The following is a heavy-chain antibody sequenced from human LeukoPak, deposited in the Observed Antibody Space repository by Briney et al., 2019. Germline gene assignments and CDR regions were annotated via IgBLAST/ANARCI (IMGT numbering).Heavy chain of an antibody. CDR2: ISSSSDYI. V-gene: IGHV3-21*01. Sequence: GGSLRLSCAASGFTFISYSMNWVRQAPGKGLEWVSSISSSSDYIYYADSVKGRFTTSRDNSKDSLYLQMSSLRAEDTAVYYCARVWSMIREYVEYWGQSTLVTVSS. D-gene: IGHD3-10*01. CDR1: GFTFISYS. J-gene: IGHJ4*02. CDR3: ARVWSMIREYVEY.